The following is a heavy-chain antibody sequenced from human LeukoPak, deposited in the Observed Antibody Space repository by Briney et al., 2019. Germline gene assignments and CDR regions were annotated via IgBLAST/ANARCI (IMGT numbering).Heavy chain of an antibody. J-gene: IGHJ4*02. CDR2: IYPGDSDT. Sequence: GESLKISCKGSGYSFTSYWIGWVRQMPGKGLEWMGIIYPGDSDTRYSPSFQGQVTISADKSISTAYLQWSSLKASDTAMYYCARGLSYDSSGYYCPADYWGQGTLVTVSS. D-gene: IGHD3-22*01. V-gene: IGHV5-51*01. CDR3: ARGLSYDSSGYYCPADY. CDR1: GYSFTSYW.